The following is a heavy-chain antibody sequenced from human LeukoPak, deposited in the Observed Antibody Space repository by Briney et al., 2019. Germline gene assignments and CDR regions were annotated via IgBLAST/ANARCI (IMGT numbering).Heavy chain of an antibody. V-gene: IGHV3-21*01. CDR1: GFTFSSYS. CDR3: ARDHYDSSGYFDY. Sequence: GGSLRLSCAASGFTFSSYSMNWVRQAPGKGLEWVSSISSSSSYIYYADSVKGRFTISRDNAKNTLYLQMNSLRAEDTAVYYCARDHYDSSGYFDYWGQGTLVTVSS. CDR2: ISSSSSYI. D-gene: IGHD3-22*01. J-gene: IGHJ4*02.